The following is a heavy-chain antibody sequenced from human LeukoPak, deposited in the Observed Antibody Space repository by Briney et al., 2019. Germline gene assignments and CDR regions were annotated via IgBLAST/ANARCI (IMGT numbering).Heavy chain of an antibody. Sequence: SETLSLTCAVYGGSFSDYYWSWIRQPPGKGLEWIGEINHSGSTNYNPSLKSRVTISVDTSKNQFSLKLSSVIAADTAMYYCARSKDGSGFAAYWGQGTQVTVSS. CDR1: GGSFSDYY. CDR2: INHSGST. CDR3: ARSKDGSGFAAY. J-gene: IGHJ4*02. V-gene: IGHV4-34*01. D-gene: IGHD3-22*01.